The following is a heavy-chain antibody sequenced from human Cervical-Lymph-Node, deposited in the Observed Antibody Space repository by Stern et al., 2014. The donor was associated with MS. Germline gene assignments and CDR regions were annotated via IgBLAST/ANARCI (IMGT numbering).Heavy chain of an antibody. CDR2: SSGSGGST. D-gene: IGHD1-26*01. CDR3: AKEFRYSGSYYPVY. Sequence: EVQLVESGGGLVQPGGSLRLSCAASGFTFSSYAMSWVRQAPGPGLEWVSGSSGSGGSTYYAASVKGRFTISRDNSKNTLYLQMNSLRAEDTAVYYCAKEFRYSGSYYPVYWGQGTLVTVSS. CDR1: GFTFSSYA. J-gene: IGHJ4*02. V-gene: IGHV3-23*04.